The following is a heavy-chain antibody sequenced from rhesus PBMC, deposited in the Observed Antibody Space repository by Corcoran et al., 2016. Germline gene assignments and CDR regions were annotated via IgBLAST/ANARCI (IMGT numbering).Heavy chain of an antibody. J-gene: IGHJ4*01. V-gene: IGHV4-169*01. CDR1: GGSISSSY. CDR3: ARRGIPTHFDY. CDR2: IYGSGSST. Sequence: QLQLQESGPGLVKPSETLSVTCAVSGGSISSSYWSWIRQAPGKGLEWIGYIYGSGSSTNYNPSLKSRVTISKDTSKNQFSLKLSSVTAADTAVYYCARRGIPTHFDYWGQGVLVTVSS. D-gene: IGHD2-21*01.